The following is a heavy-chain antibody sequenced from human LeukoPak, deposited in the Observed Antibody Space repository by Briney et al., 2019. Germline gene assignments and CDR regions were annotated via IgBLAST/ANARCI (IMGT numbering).Heavy chain of an antibody. J-gene: IGHJ4*02. CDR2: TYYRSKWYN. CDR3: ARDSAVAGTFDY. Sequence: PSQTLSLTCALSGDSDSSNSAAWNWIRQSPSRGLEWLGRTYYRSKWYNDYAVSVKSRISINPDTSKTQCSLQLNSVTPEDTAVYYCARDSAVAGTFDYWGQGTLVTVSS. CDR1: GDSDSSNSAA. D-gene: IGHD6-19*01. V-gene: IGHV6-1*01.